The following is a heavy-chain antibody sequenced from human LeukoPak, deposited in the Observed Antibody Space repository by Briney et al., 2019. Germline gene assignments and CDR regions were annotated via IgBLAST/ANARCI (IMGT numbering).Heavy chain of an antibody. CDR3: ARAAYCGGDCYAFGY. Sequence: GGSLRLSCAASGFTVSSNYMSWVRQAPGKGLEWVSVIYSGGSTYYADSVKGRFTISRDNSKNTLYLQMNSLRAEDTAVYYCARAAYCGGDCYAFGYWGQGTLVTVSS. J-gene: IGHJ4*02. CDR1: GFTVSSNY. D-gene: IGHD2-21*02. V-gene: IGHV3-53*01. CDR2: IYSGGST.